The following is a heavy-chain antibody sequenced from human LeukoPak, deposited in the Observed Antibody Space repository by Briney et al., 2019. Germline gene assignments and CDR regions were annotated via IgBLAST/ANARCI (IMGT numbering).Heavy chain of an antibody. CDR3: AKEGFLSSSSWYYFDY. J-gene: IGHJ4*02. Sequence: PGGSLRLSCAASGFTFSSFGMHWVRQAPGKGLEWVAVISYDGSNQYYADSVKGRFTISRDNSKNTLYLQMNSLRAEDTAVYYCAKEGFLSSSSWYYFDYWGQGTLVTVTS. D-gene: IGHD6-13*01. V-gene: IGHV3-30*18. CDR1: GFTFSSFG. CDR2: ISYDGSNQ.